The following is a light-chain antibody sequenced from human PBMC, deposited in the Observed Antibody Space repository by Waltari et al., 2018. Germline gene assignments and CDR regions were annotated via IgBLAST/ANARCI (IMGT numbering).Light chain of an antibody. Sequence: EIVTTQSPATLSVSPGERAPLSCRASQSVSSNLAWYQQKPGQAPRLLIYGASTRATGIPARFSGSGSGTEFTLTISSLQSEDFAVYYCQQYNNWPPIFTFGPGTKVDIK. CDR1: QSVSSN. CDR2: GAS. CDR3: QQYNNWPPIFT. V-gene: IGKV3-15*01. J-gene: IGKJ3*01.